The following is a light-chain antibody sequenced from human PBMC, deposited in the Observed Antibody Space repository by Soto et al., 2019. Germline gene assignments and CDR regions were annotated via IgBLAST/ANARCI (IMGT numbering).Light chain of an antibody. CDR3: QQYNSYRT. J-gene: IGKJ1*01. V-gene: IGKV1-5*01. Sequence: DIQMTQSPSTLSASVGYRVTITCRASQSIIGWLAWYQEKPGKAHNLLMYDASSLESGSPSRFSGSGSRTEFTLTISSLQPDDFATYYFQQYNSYRTLGPGTKVEIK. CDR2: DAS. CDR1: QSIIGW.